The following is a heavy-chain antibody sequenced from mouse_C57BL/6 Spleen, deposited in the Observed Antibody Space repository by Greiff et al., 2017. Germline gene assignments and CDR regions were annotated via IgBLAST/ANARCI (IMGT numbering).Heavy chain of an antibody. D-gene: IGHD2-4*01. Sequence: VQLQQSGPGMVKPSQSLSLTCTVTGYSITSGYDWHWLRHFPGNKLEWMGYISYSGSTNYNPSLKSRISITHDTSKNHFFLKLNSVTTEDTATYYCARDGDYDGAWFAYWGQGTLVTVSA. V-gene: IGHV3-1*01. CDR2: ISYSGST. CDR1: GYSITSGYD. CDR3: ARDGDYDGAWFAY. J-gene: IGHJ3*01.